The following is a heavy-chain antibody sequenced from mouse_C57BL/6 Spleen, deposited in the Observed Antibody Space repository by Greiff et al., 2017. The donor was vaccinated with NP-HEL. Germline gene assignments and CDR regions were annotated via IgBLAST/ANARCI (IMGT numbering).Heavy chain of an antibody. CDR1: GFNIKDDY. CDR2: IDPENGDT. D-gene: IGHD2-5*01. V-gene: IGHV14-4*01. Sequence: EVQLQQSGAELVRPGASVKLSCTASGFNIKDDYMHWVKQRPEQGLEWIGWIDPENGDTEYASKFQGKATITADTSSNTAYLQLSSLTSEDTAVYYCTLYSNGAMDYWGQGTSVTVSS. CDR3: TLYSNGAMDY. J-gene: IGHJ4*01.